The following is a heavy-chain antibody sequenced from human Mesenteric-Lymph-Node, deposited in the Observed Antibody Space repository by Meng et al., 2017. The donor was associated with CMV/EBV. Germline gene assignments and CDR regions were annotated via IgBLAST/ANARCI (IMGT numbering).Heavy chain of an antibody. V-gene: IGHV3-11*04. Sequence: GGSLRLSCAASGFTFSDYYMTWIRQAPGKGLEWLSYISSSTTTLYYADSVKGRFTISRDNAKNTLFLQMNSLRADDTAVYYCARDAGRHMDVWGQGTTVTVSS. CDR2: ISSSTTTL. CDR3: ARDAGRHMDV. J-gene: IGHJ6*02. CDR1: GFTFSDYY.